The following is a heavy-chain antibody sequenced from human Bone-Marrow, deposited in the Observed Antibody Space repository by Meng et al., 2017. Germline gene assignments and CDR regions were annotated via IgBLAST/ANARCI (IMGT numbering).Heavy chain of an antibody. V-gene: IGHV4-34*01. CDR3: ARGYGIVGANLGLYYFDY. D-gene: IGHD1-26*01. CDR1: GGSFSGYY. CDR2: INHSGST. Sequence: QVQLKQWGSGVLKPSESLSLTCAVYGGSFSGYYWGWIRQPPGKGLEWIGEINHSGSTNYNPSLKSRVTISVDTSKNQFSLKLSSVTAADTAVYYCARGYGIVGANLGLYYFDYWGQGTLVTVSS. J-gene: IGHJ4*02.